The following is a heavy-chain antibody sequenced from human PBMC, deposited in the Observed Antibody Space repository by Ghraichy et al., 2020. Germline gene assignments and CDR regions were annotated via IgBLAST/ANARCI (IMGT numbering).Heavy chain of an antibody. CDR1: GGSISSGIYH. J-gene: IGHJ5*02. CDR2: MHSSGST. D-gene: IGHD2-15*01. Sequence: SETLSLTCTVSGGSISSGIYHWSWIRQHPRKGLEWIGYMHSSGSTDYNPSLKSRAIISVDTSQNQFSLRLTSVTAADTAIYYCATYLAGRGGGPDTWGQGTLVTVSS. V-gene: IGHV4-31*03. CDR3: ATYLAGRGGGPDT.